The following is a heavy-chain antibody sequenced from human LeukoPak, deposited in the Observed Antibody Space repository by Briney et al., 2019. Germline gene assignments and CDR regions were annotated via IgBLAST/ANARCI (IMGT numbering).Heavy chain of an antibody. V-gene: IGHV1-18*01. D-gene: IGHD1-26*01. CDR2: ISAYNGNT. Sequence: ASVKVSCKASGYTFTSYGISWVRQAPGQGLAWMGWISAYNGNTNYAQKLQGRVTMATDTSTSTAYMELRSLRSDDTAVYYCARDSAEWELRFGYFDYWGQGTLVTVSS. J-gene: IGHJ4*02. CDR1: GYTFTSYG. CDR3: ARDSAEWELRFGYFDY.